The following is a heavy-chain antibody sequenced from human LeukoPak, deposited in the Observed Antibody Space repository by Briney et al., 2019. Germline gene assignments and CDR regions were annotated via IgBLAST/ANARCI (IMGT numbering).Heavy chain of an antibody. V-gene: IGHV4-34*01. Sequence: SETLSLTCAVYGGSFSGYYWSWIRQPPGKGLEWIGEINHSGSTNYNPPLKSRVTISVDTSKNQFSLKLSSVTAADTAVYYCARGRPGDVWGKGTTVTVSS. CDR1: GGSFSGYY. J-gene: IGHJ6*04. CDR2: INHSGST. CDR3: ARGRPGDV.